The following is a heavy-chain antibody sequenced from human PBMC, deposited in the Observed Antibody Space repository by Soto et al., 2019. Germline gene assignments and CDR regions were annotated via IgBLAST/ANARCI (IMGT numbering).Heavy chain of an antibody. V-gene: IGHV3-23*01. CDR3: AKGANIVVDSRGHSDY. CDR2: ISGSGGST. Sequence: EVQLLQSGGGLVQPGGSLRLSCAASGFTFSSYAMSWVRQAPGKGLESVSAISGSGGSTYYADSVKGRFTISRDNSKNTLYLQMNSLRAEDTAVYYCAKGANIVVDSRGHSDYWGQGALVTVSS. D-gene: IGHD3-22*01. J-gene: IGHJ4*02. CDR1: GFTFSSYA.